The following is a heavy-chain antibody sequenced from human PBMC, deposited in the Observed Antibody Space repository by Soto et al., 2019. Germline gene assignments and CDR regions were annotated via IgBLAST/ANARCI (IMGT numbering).Heavy chain of an antibody. V-gene: IGHV5-51*03. CDR2: IYPGDSDT. D-gene: IGHD2-2*01. CDR1: GYSLTCYW. CDR3: ARLGGYCSSTKCYGGGDY. Sequence: EVQLVQSGTEVKKPGESLKISCKGSGYSLTCYWIGWVRQMPGQGLEWMGIIYPGDSDTRYSPSFQGQVTISADKSISTANLQWRSLQASDTAMYYCARLGGYCSSTKCYGGGDYWGQGTQVTVSS. J-gene: IGHJ4*02.